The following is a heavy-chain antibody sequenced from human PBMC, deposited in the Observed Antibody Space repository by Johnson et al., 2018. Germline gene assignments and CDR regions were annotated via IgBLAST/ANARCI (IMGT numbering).Heavy chain of an antibody. CDR2: INSDGSST. CDR3: AKGRAFSGYEGGGLDV. V-gene: IGHV3-74*01. Sequence: VQLVETGGGLVQPGGSLRLSCAASGFTFSSYWMHWVRQAPGKGLVWVSRINSDGSSTSYADSVKGRFTISRDNANNSLYLQMNSLRDEDTAVYYCAKGRAFSGYEGGGLDVWGKGTPVTVSS. J-gene: IGHJ6*04. CDR1: GFTFSSYW. D-gene: IGHD5-12*01.